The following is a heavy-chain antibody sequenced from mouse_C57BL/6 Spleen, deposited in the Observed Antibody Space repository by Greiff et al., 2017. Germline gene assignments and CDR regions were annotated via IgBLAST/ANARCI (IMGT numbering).Heavy chain of an antibody. D-gene: IGHD1-1*01. V-gene: IGHV7-3*01. CDR3: ERYHYYGSSYWYFDV. CDR2: IRNKANGYTT. Sequence: EVKLMESGGGLVQPGGSLSLSCAASGFTFTDYYMSWVRQPPGKALEWLGFIRNKANGYTTEYSASVKGRFTISSDNSQSILYLQMNALRAEDSATYDCERYHYYGSSYWYFDVWGTGTTVTVAS. CDR1: GFTFTDYY. J-gene: IGHJ1*03.